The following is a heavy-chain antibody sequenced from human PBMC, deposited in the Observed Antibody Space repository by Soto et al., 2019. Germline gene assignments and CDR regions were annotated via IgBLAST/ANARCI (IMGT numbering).Heavy chain of an antibody. D-gene: IGHD3-22*01. CDR2: IFSNDEK. J-gene: IGHJ6*02. Sequence: QVTLKESGPVLVKPTETLTLTCTVSGFSLSNARMGVSWIRQPPGKALEWLAHIFSNDEKSYSTSLKSRLTISKDTSKSQVVLTMTNMDPVDTATYYCARMPGVVVINYYYGMDVWGQGTTVTVSS. CDR1: GFSLSNARMG. CDR3: ARMPGVVVINYYYGMDV. V-gene: IGHV2-26*01.